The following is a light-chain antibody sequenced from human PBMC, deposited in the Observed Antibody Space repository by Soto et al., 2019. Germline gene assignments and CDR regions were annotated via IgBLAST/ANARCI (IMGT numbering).Light chain of an antibody. CDR2: GIS. V-gene: IGKV3-20*01. J-gene: IGKJ1*01. Sequence: EIVLTQSPGTLSLSPGERATLSCRASHTISSSYLAWYQQKPGQAPRLLMYGISRRGTGIPDRFSGSGSGTDFTLTITRLEPEDFAVYYCQQYVTQSPRTFGQGTKVDI. CDR3: QQYVTQSPRT. CDR1: HTISSSY.